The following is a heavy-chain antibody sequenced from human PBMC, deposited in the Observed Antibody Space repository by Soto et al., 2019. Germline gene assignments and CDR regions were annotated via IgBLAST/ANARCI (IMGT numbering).Heavy chain of an antibody. V-gene: IGHV1-69*01. D-gene: IGHD4-4*01. CDR3: ARAGTVTSYYYCGMDV. J-gene: IGHJ6*02. CDR2: IIPIFGTA. Sequence: QVQLVQSGAEVKKPGSSVKVSCKASGGTFSSYAISWVRQAPAQGLEWMGGIIPIFGTANYAQKFQGRVTITADESTGTAYMEPSSLRSEDTGVYYCARAGTVTSYYYCGMDVWGQGTTVTVAS. CDR1: GGTFSSYA.